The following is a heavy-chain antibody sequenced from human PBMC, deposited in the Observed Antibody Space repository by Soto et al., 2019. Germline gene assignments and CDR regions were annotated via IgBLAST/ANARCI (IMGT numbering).Heavy chain of an antibody. CDR1: GFTFSTYA. J-gene: IGHJ4*02. D-gene: IGHD6-19*01. Sequence: QVQLVGSGGGVVQPGRSLRLSCAASGFTFSTYAMHWVRQAPGKGLEWVAVISHDGSSKFYADSVKGRFTVSRDNSKNTLYLQMSSLRPEDTAVYYCARDPGYSSGCYSYFDSWGQGTLVTVSS. CDR2: ISHDGSSK. CDR3: ARDPGYSSGCYSYFDS. V-gene: IGHV3-30-3*01.